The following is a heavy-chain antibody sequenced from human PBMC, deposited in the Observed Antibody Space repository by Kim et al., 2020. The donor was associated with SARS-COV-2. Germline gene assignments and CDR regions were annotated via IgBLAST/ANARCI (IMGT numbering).Heavy chain of an antibody. CDR3: ARLNGINDLIVVVPAHWFDP. D-gene: IGHD2-2*01. V-gene: IGHV4-39*07. CDR1: GGSISSSSYY. CDR2: IYYSGST. Sequence: SETLSLTCTVSGGSISSSSYYWGWIRQPPGKGLEWIGSIYYSGSTYYNPSLKSRVTISVDTSKNQFSLKLSSVTAADTAVYYCARLNGINDLIVVVPAHWFDPLGQGTLVTVSS. J-gene: IGHJ5*02.